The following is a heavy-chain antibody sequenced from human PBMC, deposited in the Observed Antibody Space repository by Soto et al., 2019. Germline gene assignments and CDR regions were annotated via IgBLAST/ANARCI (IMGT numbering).Heavy chain of an antibody. Sequence: GGSLRLSCAASGFTFSSYAMRWVRQAPGKGLEWVSAISGSVGSTYYADSVKGRFTISRDNSKNTLYLQMNSLRAEDTAVDYCAKDHSYGGTSEGAFDIWGQGTMVTVSS. CDR2: ISGSVGST. CDR1: GFTFSSYA. CDR3: AKDHSYGGTSEGAFDI. D-gene: IGHD4-17*01. J-gene: IGHJ3*02. V-gene: IGHV3-23*01.